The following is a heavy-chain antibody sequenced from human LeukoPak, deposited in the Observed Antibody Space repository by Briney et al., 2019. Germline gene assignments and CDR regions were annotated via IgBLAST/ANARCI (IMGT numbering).Heavy chain of an antibody. CDR3: ARDRGSCRRTTCYAYYFDS. D-gene: IGHD2-2*01. V-gene: IGHV3-30*03. CDR2: ISHDDTGE. CDR1: GCIFKNYG. J-gene: IGHJ4*02. Sequence: GGSLRLSCVASGCIFKNYGMHWVRQAPGKGLEWVAVISHDDTGEWYADSVQCRFTISRDNAKNSLYLQMNSLRAEDTAVYYCARDRGSCRRTTCYAYYFDSCGQGTLVPVSS.